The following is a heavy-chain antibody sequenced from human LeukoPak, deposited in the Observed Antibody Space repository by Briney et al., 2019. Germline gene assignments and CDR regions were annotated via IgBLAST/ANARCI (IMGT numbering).Heavy chain of an antibody. V-gene: IGHV4-59*08. CDR2: IYYSGST. CDR1: GGSISNYY. Sequence: PSETLSLTCTVSGGSISNYYWSWIRQPPGKGLEWIGYIYYSGSTSYNPSLKTRVTISVDTSKNQFSLKLSSVTAADTAVYYCARLGRGGISGYFDYWGQGTLVTVST. D-gene: IGHD1-14*01. CDR3: ARLGRGGISGYFDY. J-gene: IGHJ4*02.